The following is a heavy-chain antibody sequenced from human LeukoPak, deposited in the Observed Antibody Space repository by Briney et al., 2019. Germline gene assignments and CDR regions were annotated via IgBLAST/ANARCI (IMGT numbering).Heavy chain of an antibody. J-gene: IGHJ4*02. V-gene: IGHV5-51*01. CDR3: ARHTTVGGSLRFDY. CDR2: ICPGDSDT. CDR1: GYGFSSYW. Sequence: GESLKISCKGSGYGFSSYWIGWVRQMPGKGLEYMGIICPGDSDTRYSQSFQGQVTISADKSITTAYLQWSSLKAADTAMYYCARHTTVGGSLRFDYWGQGTLVTVSS. D-gene: IGHD4-23*01.